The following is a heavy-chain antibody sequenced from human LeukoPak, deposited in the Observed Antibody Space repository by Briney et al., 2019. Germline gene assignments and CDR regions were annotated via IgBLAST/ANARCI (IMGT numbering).Heavy chain of an antibody. CDR1: GGSISSGGYY. V-gene: IGHV4-31*03. J-gene: IGHJ4*02. CDR2: IYYSGST. Sequence: SETLSLTCTVSGGSISSGGYYWSWIRQHPGKGLEWIGYIYYSGSTYYNPSLKSRVTISVDTSKDQFSLKLSSVTAADTAVYYCARDRGPYSGYDSYYFDYWGQGTLVTVSS. D-gene: IGHD5-12*01. CDR3: ARDRGPYSGYDSYYFDY.